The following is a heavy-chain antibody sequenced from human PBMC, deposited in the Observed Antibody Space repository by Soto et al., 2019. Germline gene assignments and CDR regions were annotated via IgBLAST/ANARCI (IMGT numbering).Heavy chain of an antibody. J-gene: IGHJ6*02. D-gene: IGHD3-22*01. CDR2: ISSSGSTI. Sequence: EVQLVESGGGLVQPGGSLRLSCAASGFTFSSYEMNWVRQAPGKGLEWVSYISSSGSTIYYADSVKGRFTISRDNAKNSLYLQMNSLRAEDTAVYYCARVAYYDSSGYYYYGMDVLGQGTTVTVSS. CDR1: GFTFSSYE. CDR3: ARVAYYDSSGYYYYGMDV. V-gene: IGHV3-48*03.